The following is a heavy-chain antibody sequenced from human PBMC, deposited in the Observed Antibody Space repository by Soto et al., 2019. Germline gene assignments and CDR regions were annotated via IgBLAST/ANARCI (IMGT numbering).Heavy chain of an antibody. Sequence: GGSLRLSCAASGVSFSTYWMSWVRQAPGKGVEWVANIRQDGGEKYYVGFVKGRFTISRDNAKNSLYLQMNSLRAEDTAVYYCAKARIAAAWFDPWGQGTLVTVSS. D-gene: IGHD6-13*01. CDR3: AKARIAAAWFDP. J-gene: IGHJ5*02. CDR2: IRQDGGEK. CDR1: GVSFSTYW. V-gene: IGHV3-7*03.